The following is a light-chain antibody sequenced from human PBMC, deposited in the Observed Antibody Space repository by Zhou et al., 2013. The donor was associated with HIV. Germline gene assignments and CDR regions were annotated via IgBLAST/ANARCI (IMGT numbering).Light chain of an antibody. CDR3: QQYHVWRT. CDR2: GAGP. CDR1: QNIGSN. J-gene: IGKJ1*01. Sequence: EIVMTQSPATLSVSPGERATLSCRASQNIGSNLAWYQEKPGQAPRLLIDGAGPPGPLVSQPGSVAVGLGQSSLSSSAACSLKILLLYYCQQYHVWRTFGQGTRV. V-gene: IGKV3-15*01.